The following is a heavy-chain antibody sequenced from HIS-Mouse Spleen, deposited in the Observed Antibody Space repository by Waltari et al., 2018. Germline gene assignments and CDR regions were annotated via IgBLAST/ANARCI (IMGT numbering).Heavy chain of an antibody. CDR1: GGSISSYY. CDR2: IYTRGRT. CDR3: ARDFHDFWSGYYGGDKKHDAFDI. V-gene: IGHV4-4*07. J-gene: IGHJ3*02. Sequence: QVQLQESGPGLVKPSETLSLTCTVSGGSISSYYWSWIRQPAGKGLEWIGRIYTRGRTNDNTALKSRVTRSVDTSKNQFSLKLSSVTAADTAVYYCARDFHDFWSGYYGGDKKHDAFDIWGQGTMVTVSS. D-gene: IGHD3-3*01.